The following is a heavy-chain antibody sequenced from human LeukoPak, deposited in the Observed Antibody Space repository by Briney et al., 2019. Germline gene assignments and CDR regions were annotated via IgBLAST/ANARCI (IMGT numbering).Heavy chain of an antibody. Sequence: SETLSLTCTVSGGSISSSSYYWGWVRQPPGTGLEWLGSIYYSGSTYYNPSLKSRVTISVDTSKNQVSLKLTSVTAADTAVYYCARKDGDGWGKGTTVTISS. V-gene: IGHV4-39*07. CDR1: GGSISSSSYY. CDR3: ARKDGDG. CDR2: IYYSGST. D-gene: IGHD2-15*01. J-gene: IGHJ6*04.